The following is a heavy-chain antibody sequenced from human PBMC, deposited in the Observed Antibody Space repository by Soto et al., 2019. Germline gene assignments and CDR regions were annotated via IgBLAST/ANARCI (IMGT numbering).Heavy chain of an antibody. Sequence: KAGGSLRLSCAASGFTFSDYYMSWIRQAPGKGLEWVSYISSSSSYTNYADSVKGRFTISRDNAKNSLYLQMNSLRAEDTAVYYCARDGSTVSSNYYYGMDVWGQGTTVTVYS. CDR3: ARDGSTVSSNYYYGMDV. D-gene: IGHD4-17*01. CDR1: GFTFSDYY. J-gene: IGHJ6*02. V-gene: IGHV3-11*06. CDR2: ISSSSSYT.